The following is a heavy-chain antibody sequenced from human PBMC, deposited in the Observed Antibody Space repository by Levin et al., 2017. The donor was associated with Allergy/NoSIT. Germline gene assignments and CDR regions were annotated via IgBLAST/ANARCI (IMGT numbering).Heavy chain of an antibody. J-gene: IGHJ4*01. CDR1: GFTFSNYW. D-gene: IGHD2-2*02. V-gene: IGHV3-74*01. CDR2: INSDGSST. Sequence: PGGSLRLSCAASGFTFSNYWMHWVRQAPGKGLVWVSRINSDGSSTSYADSVKGRFTISRDNAKNTLYLQMNSLRADDTAVYYCARDRCTSTSCYTAGFDYWGHGTLVTVSS. CDR3: ARDRCTSTSCYTAGFDY.